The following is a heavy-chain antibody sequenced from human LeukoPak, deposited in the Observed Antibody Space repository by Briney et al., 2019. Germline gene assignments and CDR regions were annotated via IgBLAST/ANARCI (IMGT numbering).Heavy chain of an antibody. CDR2: IHHTGTP. V-gene: IGHV4-39*01. CDR1: GASNSTNTHY. CDR3: MRHASGEPPRY. D-gene: IGHD7-27*01. Sequence: SETLSLTCIVSGASNSTNTHYWGWVRQPPGKGLEWIASIHHTGTPYYNPSLKSRVTISVDTSKNQFSLQFSSVIAADTAVYYCMRHASGEPPRYWGQGTLVTVSS. J-gene: IGHJ4*02.